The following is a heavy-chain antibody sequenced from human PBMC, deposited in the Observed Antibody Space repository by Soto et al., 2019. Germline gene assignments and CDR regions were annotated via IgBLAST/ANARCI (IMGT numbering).Heavy chain of an antibody. V-gene: IGHV1-58*01. J-gene: IGHJ6*02. D-gene: IGHD3-3*02. CDR3: AVTDLPFRPLTEPTENGMDV. CDR1: GFSFGDSA. Sequence: ELVQSGPEAREPGTSVKVSCRASGFSFGDSAVQWVRQGRGQLLEWIGWIVVVNGNTNYAQKFDRRVTLTRDASTSTSHMELTSLSSEDTAVYFCAVTDLPFRPLTEPTENGMDVWGQGTTVTVSS. CDR2: IVVVNGNT.